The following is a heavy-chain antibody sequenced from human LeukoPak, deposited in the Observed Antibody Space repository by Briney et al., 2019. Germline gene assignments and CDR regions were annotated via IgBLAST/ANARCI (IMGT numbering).Heavy chain of an antibody. J-gene: IGHJ6*03. CDR1: GVSFSGYY. CDR3: ARAGGYSYGYSYYYYYYMDV. D-gene: IGHD5-18*01. Sequence: SETLSLTCAVYGVSFSGYYWSWIRQPPGMGLEWIGEINHSGSTNYNPSLKSRVTISVDTSKNQFSLKLSSVTAADTAVYYCARAGGYSYGYSYYYYYYMDVWGKGTTVTVSS. V-gene: IGHV4-34*01. CDR2: INHSGST.